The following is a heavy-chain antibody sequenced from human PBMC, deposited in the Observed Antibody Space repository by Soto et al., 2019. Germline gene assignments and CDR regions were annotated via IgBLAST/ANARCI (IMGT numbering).Heavy chain of an antibody. V-gene: IGHV1-69*02. CDR1: GGTFITYT. J-gene: IGHJ4*02. CDR2: VIPILGLA. Sequence: QVRLVQSGAEVKKPGSSVKVSCKASGGTFITYTISWVRQAPGQGLEWMGRVIPILGLADYAQNFQGRVTITGDKSTSTTYMELSSLRSEDTAVYYWASGGYCVTSSCYKPGDYWGQGTLVTVSS. CDR3: ASGGYCVTSSCYKPGDY. D-gene: IGHD2-2*01.